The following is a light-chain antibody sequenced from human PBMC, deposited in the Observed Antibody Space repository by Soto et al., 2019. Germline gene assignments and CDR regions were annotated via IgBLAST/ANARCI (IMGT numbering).Light chain of an antibody. Sequence: QLTQSPCFLSASKAHRGSSPCLASQDISTYLAWYQQKPGKAPKLLIYAASTLQTGVPSRFSGSGSGTDFTLTISSLQPEDFATYYCQQSYSTPPTFGQGTKVDI. CDR1: QDISTY. CDR3: QQSYSTPPT. J-gene: IGKJ1*01. V-gene: IGKV1-39*01. CDR2: AAS.